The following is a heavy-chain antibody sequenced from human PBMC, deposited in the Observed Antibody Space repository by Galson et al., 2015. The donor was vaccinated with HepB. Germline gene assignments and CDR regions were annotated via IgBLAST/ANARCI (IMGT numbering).Heavy chain of an antibody. CDR2: IIPIFGTA. CDR1: GGTFSSYA. Sequence: SVKVSCKASGGTFSSYAISWVRQAPGQGLEWMGGIIPIFGTANYAQKFQGRVTITADKSTSTAYMELSSLRSEDTAVYYCARGTIITMIVVAIDAFDIWGQGTMVTVSS. J-gene: IGHJ3*02. D-gene: IGHD3-22*01. V-gene: IGHV1-69*06. CDR3: ARGTIITMIVVAIDAFDI.